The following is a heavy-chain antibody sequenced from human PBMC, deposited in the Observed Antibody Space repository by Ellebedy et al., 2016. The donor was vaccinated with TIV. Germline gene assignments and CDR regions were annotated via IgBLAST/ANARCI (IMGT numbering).Heavy chain of an antibody. V-gene: IGHV3-23*01. D-gene: IGHD7-27*01. CDR3: AQTNWGSGGFYGMDV. CDR2: ISGSGTNT. Sequence: GGSLRLSCAASGFTFSNYAMTWVRQAPGKGLEWVSAISGSGTNTHYTDSLRGRFTIPRDNSKNTLYLQIDSLRAEDTAVYYCAQTNWGSGGFYGMDVWGQGTTVTVSS. CDR1: GFTFSNYA. J-gene: IGHJ6*02.